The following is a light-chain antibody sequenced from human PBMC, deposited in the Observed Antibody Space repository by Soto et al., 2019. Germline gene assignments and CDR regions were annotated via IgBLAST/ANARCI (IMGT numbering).Light chain of an antibody. J-gene: IGLJ2*01. Sequence: QSALTQPPSASGSPGQSVTISCTGTSSDVGAYKFVSWYQKYPGQAPKLMIYEVTKRPSGVPDRFSGSKSGNTASLTVSGLQAEDEADYYCSSYAGSNTVVFGGGTKVTVL. V-gene: IGLV2-8*01. CDR3: SSYAGSNTVV. CDR2: EVT. CDR1: SSDVGAYKF.